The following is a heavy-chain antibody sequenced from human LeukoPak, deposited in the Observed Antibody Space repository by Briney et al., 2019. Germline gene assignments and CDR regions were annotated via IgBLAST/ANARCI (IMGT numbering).Heavy chain of an antibody. D-gene: IGHD3-9*01. CDR3: ARRYYDILTGYSPYFDY. V-gene: IGHV4-4*02. CDR2: IYHNGST. Sequence: PSETLSPTCAASGGSISSSNWWSCVRAPPGKGLEWIGEIYHNGSTNYNPSLKIRVTISVDKSKNQFSLKLSSVTAADTAVYYCARRYYDILTGYSPYFDYWGQGTLVTVSS. CDR1: GGSISSSNW. J-gene: IGHJ4*02.